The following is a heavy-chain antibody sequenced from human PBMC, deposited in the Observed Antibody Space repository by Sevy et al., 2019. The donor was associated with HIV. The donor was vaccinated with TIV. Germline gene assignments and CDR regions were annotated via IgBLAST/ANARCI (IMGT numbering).Heavy chain of an antibody. CDR3: AREDTAMDHFDY. CDR2: ITPIFGTA. Sequence: ASVKVSCKASGGTFSSYAISWVRQAPGQGLEWMGGITPIFGTANYAQKFQGRVTITADESTSTAYMELSSLRSEDTAVYYCAREDTAMDHFDYWGQGTLVTVSS. CDR1: GGTFSSYA. D-gene: IGHD5-18*01. V-gene: IGHV1-69*13. J-gene: IGHJ4*02.